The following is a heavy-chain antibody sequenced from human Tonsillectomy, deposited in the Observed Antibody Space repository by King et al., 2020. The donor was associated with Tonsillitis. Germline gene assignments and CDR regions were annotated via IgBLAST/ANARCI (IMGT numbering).Heavy chain of an antibody. Sequence: VQLVESGGGLVQPGGSLRLSCAASGFTFSSYWMHWVRQAPGKGLVWVSRINSDESGTSDEDSVKGRFTISRDNAKNTLYLQMNSLRAEDTAVYYCARGKRSSGYYYDYYYYMDVWGKGTTVTVSS. CDR3: ARGKRSSGYYYDYYYYMDV. CDR2: INSDESGT. V-gene: IGHV3-74*01. CDR1: GFTFSSYW. D-gene: IGHD3-22*01. J-gene: IGHJ6*03.